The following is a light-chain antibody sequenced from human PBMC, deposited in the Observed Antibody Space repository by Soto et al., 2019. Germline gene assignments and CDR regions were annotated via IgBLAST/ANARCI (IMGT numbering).Light chain of an antibody. CDR1: QSVSSN. J-gene: IGKJ4*01. Sequence: IGRMQSPATLSVSPGGIATLACRASQSVSSNLAWYQQKPGQAPRLLIYGASNRATCIPARFSGSGSGTDFTFPISSLPPEAVAAYYCQKYNSAPLTYGGGTKVDIK. V-gene: IGKV3D-15*02. CDR2: GAS. CDR3: QKYNSAPLT.